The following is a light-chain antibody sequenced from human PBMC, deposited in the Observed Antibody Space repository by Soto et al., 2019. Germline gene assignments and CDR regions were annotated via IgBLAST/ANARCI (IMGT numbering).Light chain of an antibody. J-gene: IGLJ1*01. V-gene: IGLV1-47*01. CDR1: SSNIGSNY. CDR2: RNN. CDR3: AAWDGSLSGYV. Sequence: QSVLTQPPSASGTPGQRVTISCSGSSSNIGSNYVYWYQQLPGTAPKLLIYRNNQRPSGVPDRFSGSKSGTSASLGISGLRSEDEADYYCAAWDGSLSGYVFGTGTKLTVL.